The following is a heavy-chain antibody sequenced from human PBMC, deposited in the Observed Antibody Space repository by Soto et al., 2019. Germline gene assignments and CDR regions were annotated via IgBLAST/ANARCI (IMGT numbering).Heavy chain of an antibody. Sequence: DLVESGGGVVQPGRSLRLSCAVSGFTLTTYGMQWVRQAPGKGLEWVAFVSQDGSRKYYADSVKGRFTITSDYSKNTLFLQMNSLRVEDTALYFCASVADYWGQGTLVTVSS. CDR1: GFTLTTYG. J-gene: IGHJ4*02. CDR2: VSQDGSRK. V-gene: IGHV3-30*19. CDR3: ASVADY.